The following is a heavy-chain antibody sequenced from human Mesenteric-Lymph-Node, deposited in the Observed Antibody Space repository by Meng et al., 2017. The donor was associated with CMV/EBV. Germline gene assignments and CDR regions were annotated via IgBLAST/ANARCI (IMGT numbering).Heavy chain of an antibody. D-gene: IGHD4-23*01. J-gene: IGHJ4*02. Sequence: GGSLRLSCAACGFTFSSYDMHWVRQATGKGLEWVSAIGTAGDTYYPGSMKGQFTISRENAKNSLYLQMNSLRAGDTAVYYCARGVQGSNPGEYYFDYWGQGTLVTVSS. CDR3: ARGVQGSNPGEYYFDY. CDR2: IGTAGDT. V-gene: IGHV3-13*03. CDR1: GFTFSSYD.